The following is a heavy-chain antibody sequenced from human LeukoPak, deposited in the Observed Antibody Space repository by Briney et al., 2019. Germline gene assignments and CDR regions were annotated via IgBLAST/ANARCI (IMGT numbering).Heavy chain of an antibody. Sequence: ASVKVSCKASGYTFTSYAMHWVRQAPGQRLEWMGWINAGNGNTKYSQKFQGRVTITRDTSASTAYMELSSLRSEDTAVYYCARESKEYDILTGYFYYFDYWGQGTLVTVSS. CDR1: GYTFTSYA. CDR3: ARESKEYDILTGYFYYFDY. V-gene: IGHV1-3*01. J-gene: IGHJ4*02. D-gene: IGHD3-9*01. CDR2: INAGNGNT.